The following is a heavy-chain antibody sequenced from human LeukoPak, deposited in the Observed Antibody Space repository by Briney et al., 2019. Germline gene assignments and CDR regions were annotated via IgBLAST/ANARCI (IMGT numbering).Heavy chain of an antibody. D-gene: IGHD3-3*01. CDR1: GFTFSTYS. V-gene: IGHV3-21*01. Sequence: GGSLRLCCAASGFTFSTYSMNWVRQAPGRGLEWVSSISSSGSYIYYADSVKGRFTVSRDNAKNSLYLQMNSLRAEDTAVYYCARDERYDFWSGYLYYFDYWGQGTLVTVSS. CDR3: ARDERYDFWSGYLYYFDY. CDR2: ISSSGSYI. J-gene: IGHJ4*02.